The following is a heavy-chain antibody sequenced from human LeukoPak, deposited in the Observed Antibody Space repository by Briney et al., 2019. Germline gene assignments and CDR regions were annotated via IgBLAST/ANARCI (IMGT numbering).Heavy chain of an antibody. D-gene: IGHD5-24*01. J-gene: IGHJ4*02. V-gene: IGHV3-7*03. CDR3: AKEGRSLQTY. CDR2: IKEDGTET. Sequence: GGSLRLSCVASGFPFSSYWMSWVRLAPGKGLEWVANIKEDGTETYYVDSVKGRFTISRDNAKNSLYLQMNSLRVEDTAVYYCAKEGRSLQTYWGQGTLVTVSS. CDR1: GFPFSSYW.